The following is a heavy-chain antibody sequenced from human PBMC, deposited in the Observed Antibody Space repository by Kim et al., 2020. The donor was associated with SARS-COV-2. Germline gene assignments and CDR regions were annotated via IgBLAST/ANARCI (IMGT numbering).Heavy chain of an antibody. V-gene: IGHV1-46*02. CDR1: GYTFNSYY. CDR3: ARDCSVGSVSPICY. J-gene: IGHJ4*02. D-gene: IGHD3-10*01. CDR2: INPTGGST. Sequence: ASVKVSCKASGYTFNSYYMHWVRQAPGQGLEWLGIINPTGGSTSFAEKFQGRVAMTRDTSTSTVYMELLSLKSEDTAVYYCARDCSVGSVSPICYWGQGTRLTVS.